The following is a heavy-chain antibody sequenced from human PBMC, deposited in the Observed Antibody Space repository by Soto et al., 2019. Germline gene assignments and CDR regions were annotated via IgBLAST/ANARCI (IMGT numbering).Heavy chain of an antibody. V-gene: IGHV1-18*01. D-gene: IGHD3-3*01. CDR2: ISGYNGNT. Sequence: ASVKVSCKASGYTITSYGISWVRQVPGQGLEWMGWISGYNGNTKYAQKFQGRVTMATDTSTSTAYMELRSLRSDDTAVFYCARDSMTIFGVVIKDYYYGMDVWGQGTTVTVSS. CDR1: GYTITSYG. CDR3: ARDSMTIFGVVIKDYYYGMDV. J-gene: IGHJ6*02.